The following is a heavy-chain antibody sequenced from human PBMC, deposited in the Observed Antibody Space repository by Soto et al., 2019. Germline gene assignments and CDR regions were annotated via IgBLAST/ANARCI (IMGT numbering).Heavy chain of an antibody. Sequence: EVQLVESGGGLVQPGGSLRLSCATSGFSFSTYWMHWVRQVPGKGLLWYSRINSDGTTTTYADSVKGRFTISRDNAKDMLFLQMNSLRAEDTALYYCARVKYGVNIYFAVWGRGTLVTVAS. D-gene: IGHD4-17*01. CDR2: INSDGTTT. V-gene: IGHV3-74*01. CDR3: ARVKYGVNIYFAV. CDR1: GFSFSTYW. J-gene: IGHJ2*01.